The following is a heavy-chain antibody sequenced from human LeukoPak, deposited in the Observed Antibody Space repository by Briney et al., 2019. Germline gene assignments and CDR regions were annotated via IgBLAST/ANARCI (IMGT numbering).Heavy chain of an antibody. J-gene: IGHJ4*02. V-gene: IGHV4-59*12. Sequence: PSETLSLTCTVSGGSISTYYWTWIRQPPGKGLEWIGYIYFSGSTNYNPPLKSRVTMSIDTPENQLSLTIRSVTAADTAVYYCARREISSGWSFDYWGQGTLVTVSS. D-gene: IGHD6-19*01. CDR1: GGSISTYY. CDR2: IYFSGST. CDR3: ARREISSGWSFDY.